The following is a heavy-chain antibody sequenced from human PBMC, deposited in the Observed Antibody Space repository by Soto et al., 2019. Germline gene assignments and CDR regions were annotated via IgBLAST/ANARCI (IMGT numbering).Heavy chain of an antibody. Sequence: SGGSLRLSCAASGFTFSSYAMSWVRQAPGKGLEWVSAISGSGGSTYYADSVKGRFTISGDNSKNTLYLQMNSLRAEDTAVYYCAKVAWYFDWLLPHPFDYWGQGTLVTVSS. CDR2: ISGSGGST. D-gene: IGHD3-9*01. CDR3: AKVAWYFDWLLPHPFDY. J-gene: IGHJ4*02. CDR1: GFTFSSYA. V-gene: IGHV3-23*01.